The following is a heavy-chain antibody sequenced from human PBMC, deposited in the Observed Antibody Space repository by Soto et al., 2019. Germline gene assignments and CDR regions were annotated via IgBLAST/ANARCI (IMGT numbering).Heavy chain of an antibody. J-gene: IGHJ6*02. CDR3: AKDRKYYDFWSGYHTNFYGMDV. CDR1: GFTFSSYA. D-gene: IGHD3-3*01. CDR2: ISGSGGST. Sequence: GSLRLSCAASGFTFSSYAMSWVRQAPGKGLEWVSAISGSGGSTYYADSVKGRFTISRDNSKNTLYLQMNSLRAEDTAVYYCAKDRKYYDFWSGYHTNFYGMDVWGQGTTVTVSS. V-gene: IGHV3-23*01.